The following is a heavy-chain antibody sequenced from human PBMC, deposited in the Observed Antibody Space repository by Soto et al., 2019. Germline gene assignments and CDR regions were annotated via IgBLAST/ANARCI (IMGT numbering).Heavy chain of an antibody. CDR3: ARDTDTAMVQYYFDY. Sequence: GGSLRLSCAASGFTFSSYSMNWVRQAPGKGLEWVSSISSSSSYIYYANSVKGRFTISRDNAENSLYLQMNRLRAEDTAVYYCARDTDTAMVQYYFDYWGQGTLVTVSS. D-gene: IGHD5-18*01. V-gene: IGHV3-21*01. CDR2: ISSSSSYI. CDR1: GFTFSSYS. J-gene: IGHJ4*02.